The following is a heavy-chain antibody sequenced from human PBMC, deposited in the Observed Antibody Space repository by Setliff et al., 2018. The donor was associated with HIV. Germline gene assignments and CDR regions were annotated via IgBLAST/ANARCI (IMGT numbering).Heavy chain of an antibody. J-gene: IGHJ2*01. CDR3: ARVISRTSNYWYFDL. Sequence: GGSLRLSCAASGFKFDDYAMNWVRQAPGKGLEWVSGISWNSGNIGYADSVKGRFTISRDNAKNSLYVQMNSLRAEDTALYYCARVISRTSNYWYFDLWGRGTLVTVSS. CDR1: GFKFDDYA. CDR2: ISWNSGNI. V-gene: IGHV3-9*01.